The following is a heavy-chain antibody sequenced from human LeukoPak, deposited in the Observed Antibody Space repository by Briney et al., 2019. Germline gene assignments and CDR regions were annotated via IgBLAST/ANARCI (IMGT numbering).Heavy chain of an antibody. CDR2: IIPIFGTA. J-gene: IGHJ4*02. CDR1: GGTFSSYA. CDR3: ARSKDLRLDDIYY. V-gene: IGHV1-69*13. D-gene: IGHD3-9*01. Sequence: ASVKVSCKASGGTFSSYAFGWVRQAPGQGVEWMGGIIPIFGTANYAQKFQGRVTITADESTSSAYMELSSLSSEDTAVYYCARSKDLRLDDIYYWGQGTLVTVSS.